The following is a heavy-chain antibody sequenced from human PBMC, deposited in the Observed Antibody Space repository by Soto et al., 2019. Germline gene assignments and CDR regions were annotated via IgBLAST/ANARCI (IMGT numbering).Heavy chain of an antibody. Sequence: WGSLLLSWAASGFTFSSYALRWVRRAPGKGLHRVLTISASGGSTFYVDSVNGRFTISRDNSKNTLCLQMNSLRAEDTAVYYCAKEGVARRTGCSSNLEYWGQGTLVTVSA. D-gene: IGHD6-6*01. J-gene: IGHJ4*02. CDR2: ISASGGST. V-gene: IGHV3-23*01. CDR1: GFTFSSYA. CDR3: AKEGVARRTGCSSNLEY.